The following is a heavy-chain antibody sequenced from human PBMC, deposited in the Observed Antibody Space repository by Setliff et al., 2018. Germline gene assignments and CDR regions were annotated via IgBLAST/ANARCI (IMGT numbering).Heavy chain of an antibody. CDR1: GGSFSAYY. CDR2: INHSGST. D-gene: IGHD4-17*01. CDR3: ARYGTEYGDYEIPGDV. V-gene: IGHV4-34*01. Sequence: PSETLSLTCAVYGGSFSAYYWSWIRQPPGKGLEWIGEINHSGSTKYNPSLKGRVSISVDTSKKQFYLKLTSVTAADTAVYYCARYGTEYGDYEIPGDVWGKGTTVTVSS. J-gene: IGHJ6*04.